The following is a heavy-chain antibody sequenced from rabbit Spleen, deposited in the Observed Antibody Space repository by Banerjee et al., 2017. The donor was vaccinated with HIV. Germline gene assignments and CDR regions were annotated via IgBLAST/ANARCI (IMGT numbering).Heavy chain of an antibody. Sequence: QEQLVESGGGLVQPEGSLTLTCKASGVSFSSGYDMCWVRQAPGKGLQWIACINASTGKPVYATWASGRFTISRTSSTTVTLRMTSLTAADRATYFCARDLVGVIGWNFYLWGQGTLVTVS. J-gene: IGHJ4*01. D-gene: IGHD1-1*01. V-gene: IGHV1S45*01. CDR1: GVSFSSGYD. CDR2: INASTGKP. CDR3: ARDLVGVIGWNFYL.